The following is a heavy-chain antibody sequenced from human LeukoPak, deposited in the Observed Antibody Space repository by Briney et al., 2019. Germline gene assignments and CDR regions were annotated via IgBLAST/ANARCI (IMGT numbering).Heavy chain of an antibody. J-gene: IGHJ4*02. CDR1: GFTFSSYA. CDR2: IYADGNT. V-gene: IGHV3-23*03. Sequence: GGSLRLSCAASGFTFSSYAMSWVRQAPGRGLEWVSFIYADGNTYYADSVKGRFTISRDISKNAVYLQMNSLRAEDTAVYYCARDSYGDANFDSWGQGTLVTVSS. CDR3: ARDSYGDANFDS. D-gene: IGHD4-17*01.